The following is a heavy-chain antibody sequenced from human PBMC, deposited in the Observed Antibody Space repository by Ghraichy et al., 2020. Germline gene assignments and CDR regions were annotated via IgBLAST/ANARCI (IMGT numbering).Heavy chain of an antibody. D-gene: IGHD3-22*01. Sequence: GGSLRLSCAASGFTFSSYWMHWVRQAPGKGLVWVSRINSDGSSTSYADSVKGRFTISRDNAKNTLYLQMNSLRAEDTAVYYCARGTYYYDSSGPIDIWGQGTMVTVSS. CDR1: GFTFSSYW. CDR2: INSDGSST. CDR3: ARGTYYYDSSGPIDI. J-gene: IGHJ3*02. V-gene: IGHV3-74*01.